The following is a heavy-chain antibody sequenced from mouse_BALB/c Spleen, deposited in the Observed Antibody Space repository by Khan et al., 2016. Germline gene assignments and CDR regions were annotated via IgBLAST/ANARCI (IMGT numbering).Heavy chain of an antibody. D-gene: IGHD2-14*01. V-gene: IGHV1-54*01. CDR1: GYAFTNYL. CDR3: ARGYDCYFEV. Sequence: VQLQQPGAELVRPGTSVKVSCKATGYAFTNYLIEWVKQRPGQGLEWIGVINPGSGGTNYNEKFKGKATLTADKSSSTAYLQLSSLTSDDSAIYFYARGYDCYFEVWAAGTTVTASS. CDR2: INPGSGGT. J-gene: IGHJ1*01.